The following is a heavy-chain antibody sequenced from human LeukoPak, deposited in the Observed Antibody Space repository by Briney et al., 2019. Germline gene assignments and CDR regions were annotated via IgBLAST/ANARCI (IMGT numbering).Heavy chain of an antibody. CDR3: ARAGSVGGSGSFPFDY. V-gene: IGHV3-21*01. CDR2: ISSSSSYI. Sequence: GGSLRLSCAASGFTFSSYSMNWVRQAPGKGLEWVSSISSSSSYIYYADSVKGRFTISRDNAKNSLYLQMNSLRAEDTAVYYCARAGSVGGSGSFPFDYWGQGTLVTVSS. CDR1: GFTFSSYS. D-gene: IGHD3-10*01. J-gene: IGHJ4*02.